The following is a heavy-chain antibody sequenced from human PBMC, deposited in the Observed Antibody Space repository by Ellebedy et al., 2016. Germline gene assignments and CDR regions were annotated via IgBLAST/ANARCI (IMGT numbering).Heavy chain of an antibody. CDR2: ISGSGSGSRSNT. D-gene: IGHD4-11*01. J-gene: IGHJ6*03. V-gene: IGHV3-23*01. CDR1: GFTFSNFA. CDR3: AKVYHYRREEYYYSYYMDV. Sequence: GGSLRLSXAASGFTFSNFAMSWVRQAPGKGLEWVSAISGSGSGSRSNTYYVDSVKGRFTISRDNAENSLYLQMNSLRAEDTAVYYCAKVYHYRREEYYYSYYMDVWGKGTTVTVSS.